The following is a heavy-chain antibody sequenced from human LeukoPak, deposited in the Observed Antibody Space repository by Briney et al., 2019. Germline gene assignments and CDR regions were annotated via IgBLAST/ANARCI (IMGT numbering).Heavy chain of an antibody. CDR3: ARVSWFPGTSYYYMDV. V-gene: IGHV4-59*01. J-gene: IGHJ6*03. CDR2: IHDSGTT. Sequence: SETLSLTCTVSGGSISSYYWSWIRQPPGEGLEWIGYIHDSGTTNYNPSLKSRVTISVDTSKNQFSLKVSSVTAADTAVYYCARVSWFPGTSYYYMDVWGKGTTVTVSS. D-gene: IGHD1-1*01. CDR1: GGSISSYY.